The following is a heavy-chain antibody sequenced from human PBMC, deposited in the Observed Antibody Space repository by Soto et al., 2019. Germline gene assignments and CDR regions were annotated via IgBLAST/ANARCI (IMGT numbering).Heavy chain of an antibody. CDR2: INPNSGGT. D-gene: IGHD2-2*02. CDR3: ARGVGLYSNYDY. J-gene: IGHJ4*02. V-gene: IGHV1-2*04. CDR1: GYTFTDYY. Sequence: GASVKVSCKASGYTFTDYYILWVRQAPGQGLEWMGWINPNSGGTDYAQKFQRWVTMTRDTSASTAYMELSSLRSEDTAVYYCARGVGLYSNYDYWGQGTLVTVSS.